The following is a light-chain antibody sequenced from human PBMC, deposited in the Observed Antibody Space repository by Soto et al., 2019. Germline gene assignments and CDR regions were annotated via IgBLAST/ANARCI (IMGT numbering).Light chain of an antibody. J-gene: IGLJ3*02. V-gene: IGLV1-40*01. CDR2: ANI. CDR1: SSNIGAGYD. CDR3: QSFDSSLSAWV. Sequence: QSALTQPPSVSGAPGQRVTISCAGSSSNIGAGYDVHWYQRLPGTAPKLLIYANINRPSGVPDRFSGSKSGTSASLAITGLQTEDEADYYCQSFDSSLSAWVFGGGTQLTVL.